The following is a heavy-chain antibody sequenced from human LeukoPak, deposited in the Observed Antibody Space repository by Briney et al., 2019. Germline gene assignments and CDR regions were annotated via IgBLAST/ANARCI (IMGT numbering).Heavy chain of an antibody. CDR1: GFTFSDYY. J-gene: IGHJ4*02. CDR3: VKTARHHDY. CDR2: SSGSGSDI. V-gene: IGHV3-11*01. Sequence: GSLRLSCAASGFTFSDYYMSWFRQAPGKGLECLSYSSGSGSDINYVDSVKGRFTVSRDNAKNSLYLQMNSLRAEDTAVYYCVKTARHHDYWGQGTLVTVSS.